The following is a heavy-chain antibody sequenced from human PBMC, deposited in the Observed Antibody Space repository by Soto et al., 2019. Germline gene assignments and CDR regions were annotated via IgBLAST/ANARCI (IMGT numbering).Heavy chain of an antibody. Sequence: QVQLVQSGAEVKKPGSSVKVSCKASGDTFSSFAISWVRQAPGQGLEWMGGIIPIFRTPNYAQKFQGRVTITADEPTSTAYMELSSLTSEDTAVDYCARDKDREQLGGNYYYALDVWGQGTTVIVSS. CDR1: GDTFSSFA. J-gene: IGHJ6*02. V-gene: IGHV1-69*12. CDR2: IIPIFRTP. D-gene: IGHD1-1*01. CDR3: ARDKDREQLGGNYYYALDV.